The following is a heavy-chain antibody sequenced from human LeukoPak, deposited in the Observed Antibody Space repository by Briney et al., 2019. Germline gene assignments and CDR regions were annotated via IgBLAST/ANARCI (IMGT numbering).Heavy chain of an antibody. J-gene: IGHJ4*02. CDR3: ARESGWYDYYFDY. V-gene: IGHV3-21*01. CDR1: GFTFSSYS. CDR2: ISSSSSYI. Sequence: GGSLRLSCAASGFTFSSYSMNWVRQAPGKGLEWFSSISSSSSYIYYADSVKGRFTISRDNAKNSLYLQMDSLRAEDTAVYYCARESGWYDYYFDYWGQGTLVTVSS. D-gene: IGHD6-19*01.